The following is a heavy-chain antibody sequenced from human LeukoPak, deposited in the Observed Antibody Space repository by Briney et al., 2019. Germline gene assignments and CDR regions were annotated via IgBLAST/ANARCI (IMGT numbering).Heavy chain of an antibody. V-gene: IGHV3-73*01. CDR1: GFTFSGSA. D-gene: IGHD3-22*01. J-gene: IGHJ4*02. CDR3: TRPYYYYSSGYRDY. CDR2: IRSKANSYAT. Sequence: GGSLRLSCAASGFTFSGSAMHWVRQASGKGLEWVGCIRSKANSYATAYAASVKGRFTISRDDSKNTAYLQMNSLKTEHTAVHYCTRPYYYYSSGYRDYWGQGTLVTVSS.